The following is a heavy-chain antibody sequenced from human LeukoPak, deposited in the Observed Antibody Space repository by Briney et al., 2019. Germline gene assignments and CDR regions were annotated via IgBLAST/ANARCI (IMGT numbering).Heavy chain of an antibody. J-gene: IGHJ4*03. CDR1: GFTLRIWG. V-gene: IGHV3-21*01. CDR2: IGHFTGDI. D-gene: IGHD3-3*02. CDR3: ARDPYTGSMFDL. Sequence: GGSLSLSCEASGFTLRIWGRGWFRRVPGKGLDWVAFIGHFTGDIFYADSVKGRFNISRDDAKASVYLQMNTLRVDDTAVYFCARDPYTGSMFDLWGHGTLVTVSS.